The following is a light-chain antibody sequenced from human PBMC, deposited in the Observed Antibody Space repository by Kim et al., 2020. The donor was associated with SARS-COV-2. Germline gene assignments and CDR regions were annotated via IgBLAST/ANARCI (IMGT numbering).Light chain of an antibody. J-gene: IGLJ3*02. CDR2: ENN. CDR3: QSYDRNKHGV. V-gene: IGLV6-57*04. Sequence: NFMLTQPHAVSETPGKTVTIYCTRSSGSVDSNFVQWYQQRPGSVPTTLIYENNQRPSGVPDRFSGSIDTSSNSASLTISGLKTDDEADYYCQSYDRNKHGVFGRGTQLTVL. CDR1: SGSVDSNF.